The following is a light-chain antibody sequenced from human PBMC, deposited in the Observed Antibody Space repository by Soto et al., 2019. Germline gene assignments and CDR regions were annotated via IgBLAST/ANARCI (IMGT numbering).Light chain of an antibody. CDR1: QNINNN. CDR3: QQSFSTLST. Sequence: DIQVTQSPSSLSASVADRVTITCRASQNINNNLNGYQQKPAKAPNLLLYAASSLQSGGPSRFSGSGSGTDFTLTISSLQPEDFATDYCQQSFSTLSTFGQGTKVDIK. V-gene: IGKV1-39*01. CDR2: AAS. J-gene: IGKJ1*01.